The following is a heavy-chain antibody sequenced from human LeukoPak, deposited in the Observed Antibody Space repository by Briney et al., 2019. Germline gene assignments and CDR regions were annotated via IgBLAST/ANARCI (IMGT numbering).Heavy chain of an antibody. CDR3: ARYGRRDIVLVPVYYGMDV. CDR1: GFTFSRYS. D-gene: IGHD2-2*01. CDR2: ISGSTSSI. Sequence: PGGSLRLSCAASGFTFSRYSINWVRQAPGKGLEWVSSISGSTSSIYYAESVKGRFTISRDNTKNSLYLQMNSLRAEDTAVYYCARYGRRDIVLVPVYYGMDVWGQGTTVTVSS. J-gene: IGHJ6*02. V-gene: IGHV3-21*01.